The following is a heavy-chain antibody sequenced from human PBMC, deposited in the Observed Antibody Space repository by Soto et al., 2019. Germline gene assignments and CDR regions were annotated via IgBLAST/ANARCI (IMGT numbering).Heavy chain of an antibody. CDR1: GYTFTSYA. CDR3: ARGGNCSISNCRGLFQQ. Sequence: ASVKVSCKASGYTFTSYAMHWVRQAPGQRLEWMGWINAGNGNTKYSQKFQGRVTVTRDTSASTAYMELSSLRSEDTAVYYCARGGNCSISNCRGLFQQWGQGILGTVCS. J-gene: IGHJ1*01. V-gene: IGHV1-3*01. CDR2: INAGNGNT. D-gene: IGHD2-2*01.